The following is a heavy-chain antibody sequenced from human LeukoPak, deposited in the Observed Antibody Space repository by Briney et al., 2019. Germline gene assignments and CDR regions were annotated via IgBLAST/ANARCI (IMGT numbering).Heavy chain of an antibody. CDR3: VTLLSNAAFDY. V-gene: IGHV1-2*02. CDR2: INTNTGAT. D-gene: IGHD6-25*01. CDR1: VYTFTGYY. Sequence: ASVKVSFKSSVYTFTGYYMHSVRQAPGQGLEWMGGINTNTGATNYAQKFHGRVTITTDTPNSTPYMELSTLRTDDTPAYFSVTLLSNAAFDYWGQGTLVTVSS. J-gene: IGHJ4*02.